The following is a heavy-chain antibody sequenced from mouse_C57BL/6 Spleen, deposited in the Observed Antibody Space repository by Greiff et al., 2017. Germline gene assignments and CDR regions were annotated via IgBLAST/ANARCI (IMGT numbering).Heavy chain of an antibody. CDR3: ARCGYYAYYFDY. CDR2: ISSGSSTI. D-gene: IGHD2-3*01. V-gene: IGHV5-17*01. J-gene: IGHJ2*01. Sequence: EVKLVESGGGLVKPGGSLKLSCAASGFTFSDYGMHWVRQAPEKGLEWVAYISSGSSTIYYADTVKGRFTIARDHAKNTLFLQMTSLRSEDTAMYYCARCGYYAYYFDYWGQGTTLTGSS. CDR1: GFTFSDYG.